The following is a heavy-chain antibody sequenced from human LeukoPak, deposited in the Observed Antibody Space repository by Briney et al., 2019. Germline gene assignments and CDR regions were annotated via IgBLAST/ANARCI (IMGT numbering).Heavy chain of an antibody. V-gene: IGHV3-48*01. Sequence: PGGSLRLSCSASGFTFSSYSMNWVRQAPGKGLEWLSYISSSTSTIYYADSVKGRFTISRDNAKNSLYLQMNSLRAEDTAVYYCARLPVVPAAVIYYYYYYMDVWGKGTTVTVSS. CDR2: ISSSTSTI. J-gene: IGHJ6*03. CDR1: GFTFSSYS. CDR3: ARLPVVPAAVIYYYYYYMDV. D-gene: IGHD2-2*01.